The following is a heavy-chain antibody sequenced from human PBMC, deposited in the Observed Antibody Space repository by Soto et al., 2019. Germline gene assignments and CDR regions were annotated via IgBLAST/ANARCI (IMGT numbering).Heavy chain of an antibody. CDR1: GGSFNRHT. Sequence: QVQLVQSGAEVRKPGSSVRVSCKASGGSFNRHTISWVRQAPGQGLEWMGGIIPIFGTANYAQKFQGRVTITADESTSTAYMELSSLRSEDTAVYYCARSSSSGVGGAWFDPWGQGTLVTVSS. CDR2: IIPIFGTA. J-gene: IGHJ5*02. D-gene: IGHD6-13*01. CDR3: ARSSSSGVGGAWFDP. V-gene: IGHV1-69*01.